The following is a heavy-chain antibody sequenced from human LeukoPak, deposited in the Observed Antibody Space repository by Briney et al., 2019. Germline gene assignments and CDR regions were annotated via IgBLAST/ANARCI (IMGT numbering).Heavy chain of an antibody. J-gene: IGHJ3*02. CDR2: ISSSSSTI. V-gene: IGHV3-48*04. CDR3: ARDGIAAGDI. Sequence: GGSLRLSCVASGFTFRSYAMKWVRQAPGKGLEWVSYISSSSSTIYYADSVKGRFTISRDNAKNSLYLQMNSLRAEDTAVYYCARDGIAAGDIWGQGTMVTVSS. CDR1: GFTFRSYA. D-gene: IGHD6-13*01.